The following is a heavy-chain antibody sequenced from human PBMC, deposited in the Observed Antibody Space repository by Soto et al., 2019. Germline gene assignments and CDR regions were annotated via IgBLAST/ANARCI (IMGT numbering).Heavy chain of an antibody. CDR2: IYSGGST. J-gene: IGHJ4*02. V-gene: IGHV3-66*01. Sequence: GGSLRLSCAASGFTVSSNYMSWVRQAPGKGLEWVSVIYSGGSTYYADSVKGRFTISRDNSKNTLYLQMNSLRAEDTAVYYCARAATRFGGYFDYWGQGTLVTVSS. D-gene: IGHD6-25*01. CDR1: GFTVSSNY. CDR3: ARAATRFGGYFDY.